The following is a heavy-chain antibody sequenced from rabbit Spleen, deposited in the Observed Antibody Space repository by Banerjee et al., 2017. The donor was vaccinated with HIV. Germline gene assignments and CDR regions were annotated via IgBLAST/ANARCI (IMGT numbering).Heavy chain of an antibody. CDR3: ARDLENYAGSNYLDL. D-gene: IGHD8-1*01. V-gene: IGHV1S45*01. J-gene: IGHJ4*01. Sequence: QEQLVESGGGLVQPGGSLTLTCKASGVSFSDKDVMCWVRQAPGKGLEWIACSNTVTGKTVYASWAKGRFIMSRTSSTTVTLQMTSLTAADTATYFCARDLENYAGSNYLDLWGQGTLVTVS. CDR2: SNTVTGKT. CDR1: GVSFSDKDV.